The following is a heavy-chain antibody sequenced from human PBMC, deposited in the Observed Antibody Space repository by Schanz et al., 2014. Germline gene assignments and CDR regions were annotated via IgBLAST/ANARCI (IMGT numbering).Heavy chain of an antibody. Sequence: QIQLVESGGGVVQPGTSLRLSCTISGFSFSRYGMHWVRQAPGKGLEWVAVISSDETVTYYVDSVKGRFTISRDNSKNTLYLQMNSLRAEDTAVYYCARDPYQLGITYYLNHWGQGTLVTVSS. D-gene: IGHD7-27*01. CDR2: ISSDETVT. V-gene: IGHV3-30*03. J-gene: IGHJ4*02. CDR1: GFSFSRYG. CDR3: ARDPYQLGITYYLNH.